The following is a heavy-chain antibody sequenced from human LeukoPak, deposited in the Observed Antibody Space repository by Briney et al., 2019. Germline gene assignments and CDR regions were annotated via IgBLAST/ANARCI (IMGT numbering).Heavy chain of an antibody. D-gene: IGHD3-22*01. Sequence: GASVKVSCKASGGTFSSYAISWVRQAPGQGLEWMGRIIPILGIANYAQKFQGRVTITADKSTSTAYMELSSLRSEDTAVYYCARDPRGYYYDSSGYSTTDSAEYFQHWGQGTLVTVSS. CDR2: IIPILGIA. CDR3: ARDPRGYYYDSSGYSTTDSAEYFQH. J-gene: IGHJ1*01. V-gene: IGHV1-69*04. CDR1: GGTFSSYA.